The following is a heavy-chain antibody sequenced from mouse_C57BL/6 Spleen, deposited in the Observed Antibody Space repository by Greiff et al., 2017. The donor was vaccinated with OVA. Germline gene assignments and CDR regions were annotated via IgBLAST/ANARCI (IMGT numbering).Heavy chain of an antibody. CDR3: TRPDDYVGYAMDY. CDR2: IRNKANNHAT. Sequence: DVMLVESGGGLVQPGGSMKLSCAASGFTFSDAWMDWVRQSPEKGLEWVAEIRNKANNHATYYAESVKGRFTISRDDSKSSVYLQMNSLRAEDTGIYYCTRPDDYVGYAMDYWGQGTSVTVSS. D-gene: IGHD2-4*01. CDR1: GFTFSDAW. J-gene: IGHJ4*01. V-gene: IGHV6-6*01.